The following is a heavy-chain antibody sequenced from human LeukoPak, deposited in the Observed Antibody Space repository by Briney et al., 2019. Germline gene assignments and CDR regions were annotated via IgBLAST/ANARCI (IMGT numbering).Heavy chain of an antibody. Sequence: PGGSLRLSCAASGFTFSNAWMSWVRQAPGKGLEWVGRIKSKIDGATTDYAAPVKGRFTISRDDSKNTLYLQMNGLKTEDTAVYYCSTYLFDSSGYVLSDYWGQGTPVTVSS. CDR1: GFTFSNAW. J-gene: IGHJ4*02. CDR2: IKSKIDGATT. CDR3: STYLFDSSGYVLSDY. V-gene: IGHV3-15*01. D-gene: IGHD3-22*01.